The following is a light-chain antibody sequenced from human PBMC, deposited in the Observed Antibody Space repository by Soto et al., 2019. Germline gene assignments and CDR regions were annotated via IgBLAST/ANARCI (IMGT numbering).Light chain of an antibody. CDR1: QSLLYSYNNKNY. V-gene: IGKV4-1*01. CDR3: QQYYSTPLT. Sequence: DIVMTQSPDSLAVSLGERATINCKSSQSLLYSYNNKNYLIWYQQKPGQPPKLLIYWASTRASGVPDRYSGRRSVTDYTLTNSSLQAEDVAVYYCQQYYSTPLTFGQGTKLEI. J-gene: IGKJ2*01. CDR2: WAS.